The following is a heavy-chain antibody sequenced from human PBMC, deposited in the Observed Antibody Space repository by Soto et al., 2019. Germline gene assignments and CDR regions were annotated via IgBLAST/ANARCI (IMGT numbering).Heavy chain of an antibody. Sequence: GESLKISCSASGFTFSSYAMHWVRQAPGKGLEYVSAISSNGGSTYYADSVKGRFTISRDNSKNTLYLQMSSLRAEDTAVYYCVKGTGYSSSWYDYWGQGTLVTVSS. CDR3: VKGTGYSSSWYDY. CDR1: GFTFSSYA. CDR2: ISSNGGST. V-gene: IGHV3-64D*09. J-gene: IGHJ4*02. D-gene: IGHD6-13*01.